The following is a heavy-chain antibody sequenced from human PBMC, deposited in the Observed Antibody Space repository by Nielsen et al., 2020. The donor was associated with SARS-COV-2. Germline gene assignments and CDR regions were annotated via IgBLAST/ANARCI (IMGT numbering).Heavy chain of an antibody. Sequence: SSMKVSCKASGCTFRSYVLSWVRQAPGQGLEWMGGITPIFGTANYAQKFQGRLTITADESTSTAYMELSSLRSEDTAVYYCARAGQWELRGYFDYWGQGTLVTVSS. J-gene: IGHJ4*02. D-gene: IGHD1-26*01. CDR3: ARAGQWELRGYFDY. V-gene: IGHV1-69*13. CDR1: GCTFRSYV. CDR2: ITPIFGTA.